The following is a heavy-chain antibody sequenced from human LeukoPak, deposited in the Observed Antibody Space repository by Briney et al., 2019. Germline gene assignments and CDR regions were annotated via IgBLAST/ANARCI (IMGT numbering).Heavy chain of an antibody. CDR2: IIPIFGTA. J-gene: IGHJ3*02. CDR3: ARAITIFGVPEKRAWTKAFDI. CDR1: GGTFSSYA. D-gene: IGHD3-3*01. V-gene: IGHV1-69*05. Sequence: GASVKVSCKASGGTFSSYAISWVRQAPGQGLEWMGGIIPIFGTANYAQKFQGRVTITTDESTSTAYMELSSLRSEDTAVYYCARAITIFGVPEKRAWTKAFDIWGQGTMVTVSS.